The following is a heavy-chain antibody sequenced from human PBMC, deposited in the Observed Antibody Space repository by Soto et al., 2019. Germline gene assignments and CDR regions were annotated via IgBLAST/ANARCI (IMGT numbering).Heavy chain of an antibody. CDR1: GFSLSTSGVG. Sequence: SGPTLVNPTQTLTLTCTFSGFSLSTSGVGVGWTRQPPGKALEWLALIYWDDDKRYSPSLKSRLTITKDTSKNQVVLTMTNMDPVDTATYYCAHSWRYCSSTSCYTGHYGMDVWGQGTTVTVSS. V-gene: IGHV2-5*02. D-gene: IGHD2-2*02. CDR3: AHSWRYCSSTSCYTGHYGMDV. CDR2: IYWDDDK. J-gene: IGHJ6*02.